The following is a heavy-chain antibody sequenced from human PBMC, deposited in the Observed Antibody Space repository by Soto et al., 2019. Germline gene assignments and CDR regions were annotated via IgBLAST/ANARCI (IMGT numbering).Heavy chain of an antibody. V-gene: IGHV3-33*01. CDR1: GFTFSSYG. CDR2: IWYDGSNK. Sequence: PGGSLRLSCAASGFTFSSYGMHWVRQAPGKGLEWVAVIWYDGSNKYYADSVKGRFTISRDNSKNTLYLQMNSLRAEDTAVYYCAREGIAAAGTGTGIDYWGQGTLVTVSS. CDR3: AREGIAAAGTGTGIDY. J-gene: IGHJ4*02. D-gene: IGHD6-13*01.